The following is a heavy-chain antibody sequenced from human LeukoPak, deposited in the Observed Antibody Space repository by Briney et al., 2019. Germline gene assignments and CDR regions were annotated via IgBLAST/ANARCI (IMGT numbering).Heavy chain of an antibody. CDR2: INHSGST. CDR3: ARAKYSSGLNWFDP. Sequence: PSETLSLACAVYGGSFSGYYWSWIRQPPGKGLEWIGEINHSGSTNYNPSPKSRVTISVDTSKNQFSLKLSSVTAADTAVYYCARAKYSSGLNWFDPWGQGTLVTVSS. V-gene: IGHV4-34*01. J-gene: IGHJ5*02. D-gene: IGHD6-19*01. CDR1: GGSFSGYY.